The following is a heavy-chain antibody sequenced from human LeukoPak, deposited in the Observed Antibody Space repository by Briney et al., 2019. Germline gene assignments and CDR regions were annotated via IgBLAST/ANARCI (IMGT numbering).Heavy chain of an antibody. CDR3: ARDRAYGVGATMGYDY. V-gene: IGHV1-2*02. D-gene: IGHD1-26*01. J-gene: IGHJ4*02. CDR1: GYTFTGYY. Sequence: GASVKVSCKASGYTFTGYYMHWVRQAPGQGLEWMGWINPNSGGTNYAQKFQGRVTMTRDTSISTAYMELSRLRSDDTAVYYCARDRAYGVGATMGYDYWGQGTLVTVSS. CDR2: INPNSGGT.